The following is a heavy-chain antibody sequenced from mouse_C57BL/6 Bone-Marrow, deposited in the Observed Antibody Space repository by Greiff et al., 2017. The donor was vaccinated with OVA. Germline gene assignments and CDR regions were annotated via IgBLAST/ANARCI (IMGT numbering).Heavy chain of an antibody. CDR3: AITTVVAYYFDY. J-gene: IGHJ2*01. CDR1: GYTFTSYW. CDR2: IDPSDSYT. Sequence: QVQLQQSGAELVKPGASVKLSCKASGYTFTSYWMQWVKQRPGQGLEWIGEIDPSDSYTNYNQKFKGKATLTVDTSSSTAYMQLSSLTSEDSAVYYCAITTVVAYYFDYWGQGTTLTVSS. V-gene: IGHV1-50*01. D-gene: IGHD1-1*01.